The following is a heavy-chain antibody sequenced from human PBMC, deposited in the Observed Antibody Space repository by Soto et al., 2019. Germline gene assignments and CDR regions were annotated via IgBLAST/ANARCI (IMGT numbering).Heavy chain of an antibody. Sequence: QVQLVESGGGVVQPGRSLRLSCAASGFTFSSYGMHWVRQAPGKGLEWVAVISYDGSNKYYADSVKGRFTISRDNSKNRVYLQMNSLRAEDTAVYYGAEVVHCSGGSCYPGYYYGMDVWGQGTTVTVSS. D-gene: IGHD2-15*01. CDR3: AEVVHCSGGSCYPGYYYGMDV. CDR2: ISYDGSNK. V-gene: IGHV3-30*03. CDR1: GFTFSSYG. J-gene: IGHJ6*02.